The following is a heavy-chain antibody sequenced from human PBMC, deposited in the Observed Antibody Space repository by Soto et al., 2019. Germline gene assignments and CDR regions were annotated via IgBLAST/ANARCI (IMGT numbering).Heavy chain of an antibody. Sequence: GGSLRLSCAASGFTFSSYSMNWVRQAPGKGLEWVSSISSSSSYIYYADSVKGRFTISRDNAKNSLYLQMNSLRAEDTAVYYCARGDCSSTSCYWYYYYMDVWGKGTTVTVSS. D-gene: IGHD2-2*01. J-gene: IGHJ6*03. CDR3: ARGDCSSTSCYWYYYYMDV. CDR2: ISSSSSYI. V-gene: IGHV3-21*01. CDR1: GFTFSSYS.